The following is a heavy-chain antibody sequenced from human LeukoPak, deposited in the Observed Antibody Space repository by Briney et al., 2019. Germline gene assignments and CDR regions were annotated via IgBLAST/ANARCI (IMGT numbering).Heavy chain of an antibody. V-gene: IGHV4-34*01. CDR2: INHSGST. Sequence: PSETLSLTCAVYGGSSSGYYWSWIRQPPGKGLEWIGEINHSGSTNYNPSLKSRVTISVDTSKNQFSLKLSSVTAADTAVCYCARARIAARGDFDYWGQGTLVTVSS. CDR3: ARARIAARGDFDY. D-gene: IGHD6-6*01. J-gene: IGHJ4*02. CDR1: GGSSSGYY.